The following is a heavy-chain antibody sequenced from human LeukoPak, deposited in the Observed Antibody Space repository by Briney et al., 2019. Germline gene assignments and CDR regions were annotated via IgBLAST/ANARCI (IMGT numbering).Heavy chain of an antibody. CDR2: ISWNSGSI. CDR1: GFTFDDYA. CDR3: AKGLDSTTVTDFDY. V-gene: IGHV3-9*01. Sequence: GGSLRHSCAASGFTFDDYAMHWVRQAPGKGLEWVSGISWNSGSIGYADSAKGRFTISRDNAKNSLYLQMNSLRAEDTALYYCAKGLDSTTVTDFDYWGQGTLVTVSS. D-gene: IGHD4-17*01. J-gene: IGHJ4*02.